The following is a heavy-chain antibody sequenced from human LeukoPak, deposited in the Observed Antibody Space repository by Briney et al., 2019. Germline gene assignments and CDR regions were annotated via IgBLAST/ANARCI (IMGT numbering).Heavy chain of an antibody. Sequence: RASVKVPCKASGGTFSSYAISWVRQAPGQGLEWMGGIIPILGTANYAQKFQGRVTITADESTSTAYMELSSLRSEDTAVYYCAREGDVLRFLEWLLPEDYYYYGMDVWGQGTTVTVSS. CDR2: IIPILGTA. D-gene: IGHD3-3*01. CDR1: GGTFSSYA. V-gene: IGHV1-69*13. CDR3: AREGDVLRFLEWLLPEDYYYYGMDV. J-gene: IGHJ6*02.